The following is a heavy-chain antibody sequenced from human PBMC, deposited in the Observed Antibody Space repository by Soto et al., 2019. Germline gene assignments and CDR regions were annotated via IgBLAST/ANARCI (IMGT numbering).Heavy chain of an antibody. CDR2: IYYIGNT. D-gene: IGHD3-9*01. Sequence: TLSLTCTVSGDSITSAAYYWSWIRQHPGKGLEWIGYIYYIGNTYYNPSLESRVTISLDTSKNQFSLKLSSVTAADTAVYYCARETGYYGGYNWFDPWGQGTLVTVSS. V-gene: IGHV4-31*03. CDR3: ARETGYYGGYNWFDP. J-gene: IGHJ5*02. CDR1: GDSITSAAYY.